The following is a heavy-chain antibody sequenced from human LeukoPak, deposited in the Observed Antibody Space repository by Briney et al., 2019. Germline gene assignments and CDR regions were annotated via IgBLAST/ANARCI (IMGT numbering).Heavy chain of an antibody. CDR2: ISSSGNT. V-gene: IGHV3-23*01. D-gene: IGHD6-13*01. CDR3: VKGRISEDGLDF. J-gene: IGHJ4*02. CDR1: GFTFSRSA. Sequence: GGSLRLSCAASGFTFSRSAMTWVRQTPGKGLDWVSSISSSGNTYYADSVKGRFSISRDNSKNMLYLQMNSLRAEDTAVYYCVKGRISEDGLDFWGQGTLVTVSS.